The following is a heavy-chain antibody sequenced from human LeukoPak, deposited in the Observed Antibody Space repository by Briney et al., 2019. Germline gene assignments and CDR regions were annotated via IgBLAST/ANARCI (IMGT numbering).Heavy chain of an antibody. CDR1: GDSITSGAFY. V-gene: IGHV4-39*01. CDR2: VYYSGST. Sequence: PSETLSLTCNVSGDSITSGAFYWAWIRQSPRKGLEWIGNVYYSGSTQYNPSLRGRVSISMDKTKNQFPLNLNSVSVTDTAIYYCARRDYAAWFDPWGQGTLVTVSS. J-gene: IGHJ5*02. CDR3: ARRDYAAWFDP. D-gene: IGHD4/OR15-4a*01.